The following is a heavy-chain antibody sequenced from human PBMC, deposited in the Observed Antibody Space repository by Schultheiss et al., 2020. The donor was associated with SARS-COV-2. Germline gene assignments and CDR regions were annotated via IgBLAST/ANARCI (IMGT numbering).Heavy chain of an antibody. D-gene: IGHD2-2*01. J-gene: IGHJ6*02. Sequence: SETLSLTCTVSGASISSYYWNWIRQPAGKGLEWIGRIYTSGSTNYNPSLKSRVTISVDTSKNQFSLKLSSVTAADTAVYYCARDGDRYCSSTSCRSGYYFYGMDVWGQGTTVTVSS. CDR1: GASISSYY. V-gene: IGHV4-4*07. CDR2: IYTSGST. CDR3: ARDGDRYCSSTSCRSGYYFYGMDV.